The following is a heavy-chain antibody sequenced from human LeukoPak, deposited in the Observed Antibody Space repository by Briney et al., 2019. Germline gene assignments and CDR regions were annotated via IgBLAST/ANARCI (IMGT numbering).Heavy chain of an antibody. CDR3: ARQEQQPYYYYGMDV. D-gene: IGHD6-13*01. CDR2: IYYSGST. CDR1: GGSISSNY. J-gene: IGHJ6*02. Sequence: SETLSLTCIVSGGSISSNYWSWIRQPPGKGLEWIGYIYYSGSTNYNPSLKSRVTISVDTSKNQFSLKLSSVTAADTAVYYCARQEQQPYYYYGMDVWGQGTTVTVSS. V-gene: IGHV4-59*08.